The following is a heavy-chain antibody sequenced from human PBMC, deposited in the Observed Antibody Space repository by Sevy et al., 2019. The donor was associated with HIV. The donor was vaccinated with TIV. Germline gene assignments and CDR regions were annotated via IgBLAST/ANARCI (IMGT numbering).Heavy chain of an antibody. CDR3: AKGSKATDSAFDL. J-gene: IGHJ3*01. CDR2: VSYDGSTK. Sequence: GGSLRLSCAASGFTFSNYGMHWVRQAPGKGLEWVAVVSYDGSTKYYADFVKGRFTISRDKSKNTVYLQMNTLRTEDTAVFYYAKGSKATDSAFDLWGQGTMVTVSS. V-gene: IGHV3-30*18. CDR1: GFTFSNYG. D-gene: IGHD1-26*01.